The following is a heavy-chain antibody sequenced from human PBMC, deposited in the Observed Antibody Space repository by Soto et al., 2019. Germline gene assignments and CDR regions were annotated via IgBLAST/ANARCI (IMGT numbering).Heavy chain of an antibody. J-gene: IGHJ6*03. CDR1: GFTFSSYG. Sequence: QVQLVESGGGVVQPGRSLRLSCAASGFTFSSYGMHWVRQAPGKGLEWVAVISYDGSNKYYADSVKGRFTISRDNSKNTLYLQMNSLRAEDTAVYYCAKLLYDFWCGWEDPDYYYYYYMDVWGKGTTVTVSS. V-gene: IGHV3-30*18. CDR2: ISYDGSNK. CDR3: AKLLYDFWCGWEDPDYYYYYYMDV. D-gene: IGHD3-3*01.